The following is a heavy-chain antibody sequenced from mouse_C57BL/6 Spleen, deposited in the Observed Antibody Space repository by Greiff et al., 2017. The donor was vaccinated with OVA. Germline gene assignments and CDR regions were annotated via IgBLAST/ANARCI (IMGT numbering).Heavy chain of an antibody. Sequence: VQLKESVAELVRPGASVKLSCTASGFNIKNTYMHCVKQRPEQGLEWIGRIDPANGNTKYAPKFQGKATITADTSSNTAYLQLSSLTAEDTAIYYCARDYYGSSLLAYWGQGTLVTVSA. CDR1: GFNIKNTY. V-gene: IGHV14-3*01. D-gene: IGHD1-1*01. CDR2: IDPANGNT. J-gene: IGHJ3*01. CDR3: ARDYYGSSLLAY.